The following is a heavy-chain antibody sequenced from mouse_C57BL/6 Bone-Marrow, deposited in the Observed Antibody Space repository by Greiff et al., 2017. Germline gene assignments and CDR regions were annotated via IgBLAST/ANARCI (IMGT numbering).Heavy chain of an antibody. V-gene: IGHV6-3*01. J-gene: IGHJ4*01. CDR2: IRLKSDNYAT. CDR1: GFTFSNYW. CDR3: TGGYDYDDAMDY. Sequence: EVKVEESGGGLVQPGGSMKLSCVASGFTFSNYWMNWVRQSPEKGLEWVAQIRLKSDNYATHYAESVKGRFTISRDDSKSSVYLQMNNLRAEDTGIYYCTGGYDYDDAMDYWGQGTSVTVSS. D-gene: IGHD2-4*01.